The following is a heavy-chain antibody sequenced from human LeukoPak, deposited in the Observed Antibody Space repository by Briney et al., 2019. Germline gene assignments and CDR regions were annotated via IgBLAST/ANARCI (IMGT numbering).Heavy chain of an antibody. CDR1: GYTFTSYG. Sequence: ASVKVSCKASGYTFTSYGISWVLQAPGQGLEWMGWISAYNGNTNYAQKLQGRVTMTTGTSTSTAYMELRSLRSDDTAVYYCARDSVTIFGVVSFNLMAFDYWGQGTLVTVSS. D-gene: IGHD3-3*01. V-gene: IGHV1-18*01. CDR2: ISAYNGNT. CDR3: ARDSVTIFGVVSFNLMAFDY. J-gene: IGHJ4*02.